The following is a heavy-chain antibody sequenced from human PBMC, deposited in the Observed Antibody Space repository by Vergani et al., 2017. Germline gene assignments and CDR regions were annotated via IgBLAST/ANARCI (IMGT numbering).Heavy chain of an antibody. V-gene: IGHV4-34*01. CDR1: GGSFSGYY. CDR3: ARHFASSYYDFWSGYYDFDY. Sequence: QVQLQQWGAGLLKPSETLSLTCAVYGGSFSGYYWSWIRQPPGKGLEWIGEINHSGSTNYNPSLKSRVTISVDTSKNQFSLKLSSVTAADTAVYYCARHFASSYYDFWSGYYDFDYWGQGTLVTVSS. D-gene: IGHD3-3*01. J-gene: IGHJ4*02. CDR2: INHSGST.